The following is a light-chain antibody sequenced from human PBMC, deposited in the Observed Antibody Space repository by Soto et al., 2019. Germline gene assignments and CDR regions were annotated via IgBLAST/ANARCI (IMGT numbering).Light chain of an antibody. CDR3: HLYNTYSPT. V-gene: IGKV3-15*01. Sequence: EIVMTQSPATLSVSPGERATLSCRASQSVSSNLAWYQQKPGQAPRLLIYGASTRATGIPARFSGSGSGTEFTLTISSLQSEDFATYYCHLYNTYSPTLGQGTKLDI. J-gene: IGKJ2*01. CDR1: QSVSSN. CDR2: GAS.